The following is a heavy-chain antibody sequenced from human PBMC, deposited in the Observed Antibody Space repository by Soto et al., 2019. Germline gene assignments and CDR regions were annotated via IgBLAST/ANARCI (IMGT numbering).Heavy chain of an antibody. CDR3: VKESTPPFFDS. Sequence: PGGSLRLSCVGSGFTLNNYGVHWVRQAPGKGLEWVALMWYDGLRQTYLDSVRGRFTVSRDSSTNTIYLQMNSLRVEDTGNYFCVKESTPPFFDSWGQGTPV. V-gene: IGHV3-33*03. CDR2: MWYDGLRQ. D-gene: IGHD2-15*01. J-gene: IGHJ4*02. CDR1: GFTLNNYG.